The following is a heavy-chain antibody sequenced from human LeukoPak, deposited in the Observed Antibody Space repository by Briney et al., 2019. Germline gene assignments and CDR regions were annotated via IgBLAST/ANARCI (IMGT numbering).Heavy chain of an antibody. CDR1: GYTFTHYG. CDR2: INPDTGDT. V-gene: IGHV1-2*02. CDR3: ARVGYCSGYRCYLHFDY. D-gene: IGHD2-15*01. Sequence: GASVKVSCKASGYTFTHYGINWVRQAPGQGLEWMGWINPDTGDTNYAQNFQGRVTMTRDTSISTVYMELNRLTSDDTALYYCARVGYCSGYRCYLHFDYWGQGTLVTVSS. J-gene: IGHJ4*02.